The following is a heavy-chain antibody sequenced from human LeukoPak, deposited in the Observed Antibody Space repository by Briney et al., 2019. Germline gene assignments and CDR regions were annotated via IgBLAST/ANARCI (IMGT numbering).Heavy chain of an antibody. Sequence: GGSLRLSCAASGFTFSSYAMSWVRQAPGKGLEWVSAISGSGGSTYYADSVKGRFTISRDNSKNTLYLQMNSLRAEDTAVYYCATPPRGSGWSPFDYWGQGTLVTVSS. CDR2: ISGSGGST. J-gene: IGHJ4*02. CDR3: ATPPRGSGWSPFDY. V-gene: IGHV3-23*01. CDR1: GFTFSSYA. D-gene: IGHD6-19*01.